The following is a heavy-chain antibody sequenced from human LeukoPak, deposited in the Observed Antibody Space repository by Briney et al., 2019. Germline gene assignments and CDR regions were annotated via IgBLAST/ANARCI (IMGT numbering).Heavy chain of an antibody. Sequence: SQTLSLTCAISGDSVSSNTAAWHWIRQSPSRGLEWLGRTYYRSRWYYEYAVSVRSRITINADTSKNHISLQLNSVTPDDTAVYYCARDPSGDQGLDSWGQGTLVTVSS. CDR3: ARDPSGDQGLDS. V-gene: IGHV6-1*01. CDR2: TYYRSRWYY. D-gene: IGHD3-10*01. J-gene: IGHJ4*02. CDR1: GDSVSSNTAA.